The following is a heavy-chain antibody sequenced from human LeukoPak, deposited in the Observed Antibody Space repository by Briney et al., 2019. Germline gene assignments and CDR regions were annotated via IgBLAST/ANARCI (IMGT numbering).Heavy chain of an antibody. J-gene: IGHJ4*02. V-gene: IGHV3-33*01. CDR1: GFTFSSYG. Sequence: GGSLRLSFAASGFTFSSYGMHWVRQAPGKGLEWVAVIWYDGSNKYYADSVKGRFTISRDNSKNTLYLQMNSLRAEDTAVYYCAREGRGSSGWYVDYWGQGTLVTVSS. CDR2: IWYDGSNK. D-gene: IGHD6-19*01. CDR3: AREGRGSSGWYVDY.